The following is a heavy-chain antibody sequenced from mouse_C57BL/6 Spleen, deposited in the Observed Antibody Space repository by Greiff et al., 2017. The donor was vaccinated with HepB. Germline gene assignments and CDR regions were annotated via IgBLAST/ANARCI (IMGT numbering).Heavy chain of an antibody. CDR2: IDPETGGT. D-gene: IGHD1-1*01. J-gene: IGHJ4*01. V-gene: IGHV1-15*01. CDR3: TRPFITTVVGGAMDY. Sequence: QLQESGAELVRPGASVTLSCKASGYTFTDYEMHWVKQTPVHGLEWIGAIDPETGGTAYNQKFKGKAILTADKSSSTAYMELRSLTSEDSAVYYCTRPFITTVVGGAMDYWGQGTSVTVSS. CDR1: GYTFTDYE.